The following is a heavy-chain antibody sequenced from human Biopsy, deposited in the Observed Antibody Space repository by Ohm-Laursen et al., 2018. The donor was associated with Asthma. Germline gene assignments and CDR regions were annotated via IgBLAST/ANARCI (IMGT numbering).Heavy chain of an antibody. V-gene: IGHV3-23*01. CDR3: AKDKVGAANSYQYGMDV. CDR2: ISGNGDNT. CDR1: GISFRTYG. D-gene: IGHD1-26*01. Sequence: SLRLSCSASGISFRTYGMHWVRQAPGKGLEWVSSISGNGDNTHYSDSVQGRFIISRDNSKNTLYLQMNSLRVEDTAIYFCAKDKVGAANSYQYGMDVWGQGTTVTVSS. J-gene: IGHJ6*02.